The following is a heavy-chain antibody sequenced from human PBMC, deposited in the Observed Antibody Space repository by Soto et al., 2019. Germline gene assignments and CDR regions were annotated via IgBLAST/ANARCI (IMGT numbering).Heavy chain of an antibody. CDR1: GYTFTSYA. Sequence: ASVKVSCKASGYTFTSYAMHWVRQAPGQRLEWMGWINAGNGNTKYSQKFQGRVTITRDTSASTAYMELSSLRSEDTAVYYCARIQHVEQWLVLNYWGQGTLVTVSS. V-gene: IGHV1-3*01. D-gene: IGHD6-19*01. CDR2: INAGNGNT. CDR3: ARIQHVEQWLVLNY. J-gene: IGHJ4*02.